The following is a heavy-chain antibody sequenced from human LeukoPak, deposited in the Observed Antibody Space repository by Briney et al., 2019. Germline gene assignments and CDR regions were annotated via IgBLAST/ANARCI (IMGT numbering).Heavy chain of an antibody. Sequence: GGSLRLSCAASGFTFSSYWMHWVRQAPGKGLVWVSRINSDGSSTNYADSVKGRFTISRDNVKNTLYLQMNSLRAEDTAVYYCAGDRGVGAPDYWGQGTLVTVSS. CDR3: AGDRGVGAPDY. D-gene: IGHD1-26*01. J-gene: IGHJ4*02. V-gene: IGHV3-74*01. CDR1: GFTFSSYW. CDR2: INSDGSST.